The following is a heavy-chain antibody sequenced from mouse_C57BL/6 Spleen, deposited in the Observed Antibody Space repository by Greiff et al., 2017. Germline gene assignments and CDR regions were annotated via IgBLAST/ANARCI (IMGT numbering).Heavy chain of an antibody. CDR1: GYTFTDYE. D-gene: IGHD1-2*01. Sequence: QVQLKQSGAELVRPGASVTLSCKASGYTFTDYEMHWVKQTPVHGLEWIGAIDPETGGTAYNQKFKGKAILTADKSSSTAYMELRSLTSEDSAVYYCTRKAVITKDFDYWGQGTTLTVSS. J-gene: IGHJ2*01. V-gene: IGHV1-15*01. CDR3: TRKAVITKDFDY. CDR2: IDPETGGT.